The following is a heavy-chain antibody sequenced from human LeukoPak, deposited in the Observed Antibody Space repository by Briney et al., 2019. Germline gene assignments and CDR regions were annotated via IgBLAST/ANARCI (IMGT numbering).Heavy chain of an antibody. Sequence: TGGSLRLSCAASGFTFSSNWMTWVRQAPGKGLEWVANINPDGSDKYYVDSVKGRFTISRDNVKNSLYLQMSSLRAEDTAVYYCARDFDWGQGTLVTVSS. CDR2: INPDGSDK. CDR1: GFTFSSNW. CDR3: ARDFD. V-gene: IGHV3-7*05. J-gene: IGHJ4*02.